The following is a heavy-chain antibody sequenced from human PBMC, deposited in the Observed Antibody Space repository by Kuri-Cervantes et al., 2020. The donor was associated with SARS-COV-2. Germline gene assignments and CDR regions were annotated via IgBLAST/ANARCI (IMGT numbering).Heavy chain of an antibody. CDR2: INHSGST. Sequence: SETLSLTCAVYGGSFSGYYWSWIRQPPGKGLEWIGEINHSGSTNYNPSLKSRVTISVDTSKNQFSLKLSSVAAADTAVYYCARGTRYYDLWSGYLNWGQGTLVTVSS. D-gene: IGHD3-3*01. CDR1: GGSFSGYY. V-gene: IGHV4-34*01. CDR3: ARGTRYYDLWSGYLN. J-gene: IGHJ4*02.